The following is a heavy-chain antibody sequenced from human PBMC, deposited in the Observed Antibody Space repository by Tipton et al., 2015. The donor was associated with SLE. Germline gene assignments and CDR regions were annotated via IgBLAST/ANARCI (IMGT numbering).Heavy chain of an antibody. J-gene: IGHJ3*02. CDR2: VYYTGST. CDR1: GGSVSSSGYY. D-gene: IGHD2-15*01. Sequence: TLSLTCTVSGGSVSSSGYYWAWIRQPPGKGLEWIANVYYTGSTYYNPSLKSRVTISVDTSKNQFSLKLSSVTAADTAVYYCARAEGSWDALDIWGQGTMVTVSS. V-gene: IGHV4-39*07. CDR3: ARAEGSWDALDI.